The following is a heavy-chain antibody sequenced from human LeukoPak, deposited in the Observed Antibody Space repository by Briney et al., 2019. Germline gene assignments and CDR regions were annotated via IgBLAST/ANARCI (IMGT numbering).Heavy chain of an antibody. J-gene: IGHJ4*02. CDR2: IYPNSGGT. D-gene: IGHD3-10*01. Sequence: ASVKGSCKASGYTFTDYYMHWVRQAPGQGLEWMGWIYPNSGGTNYAQNFQGRVTMTRDTSISTAYMGLSRLRSDDTAVYFCARGRSDYYLDSWGQGTLVTVSS. CDR3: ARGRSDYYLDS. V-gene: IGHV1-2*02. CDR1: GYTFTDYY.